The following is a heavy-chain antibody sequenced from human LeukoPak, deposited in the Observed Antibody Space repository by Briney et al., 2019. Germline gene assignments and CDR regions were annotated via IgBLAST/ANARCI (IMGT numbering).Heavy chain of an antibody. J-gene: IGHJ3*02. Sequence: PSETLSLTCAVYGGSFSGYYWSWIRQPPGEGLEWIGEINHSGSTNYNPSLKSRVTISVDTSKNQFSLKLSSVTAADTAVYYCARKTIDEAFDIWGQGTMVTVSS. D-gene: IGHD5-24*01. CDR2: INHSGST. V-gene: IGHV4-34*01. CDR3: ARKTIDEAFDI. CDR1: GGSFSGYY.